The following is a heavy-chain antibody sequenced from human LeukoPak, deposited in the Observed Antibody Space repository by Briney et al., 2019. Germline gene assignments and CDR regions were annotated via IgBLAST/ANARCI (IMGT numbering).Heavy chain of an antibody. Sequence: KPSETLSLTCTVSDFSITTYYWSWTRQSPGNGLEWIGQIHSSGSTTYNPSLKSRVTISVDTSKNQFSLHLSSVTAADTAVYYCARDIREVGESHYFDYWGQGTLVTVTS. CDR3: ARDIREVGESHYFDY. V-gene: IGHV4-59*01. CDR1: DFSITTYY. J-gene: IGHJ4*02. CDR2: IHSSGST. D-gene: IGHD1-26*01.